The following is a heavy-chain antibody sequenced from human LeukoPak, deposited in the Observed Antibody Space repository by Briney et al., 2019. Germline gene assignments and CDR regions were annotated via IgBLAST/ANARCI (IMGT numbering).Heavy chain of an antibody. V-gene: IGHV3-21*01. CDR2: ISGSSSYI. Sequence: GGSLRLSCAASGFTFSSYSMNWVRQAPGKGLEWVSSISGSSSYIYYADSVKGRFTISRDNAKNSLYLQMNSLRAEDTAVYYCARVRWELRGNYFDYWGQGTLVTVSS. D-gene: IGHD1-26*01. J-gene: IGHJ4*02. CDR3: ARVRWELRGNYFDY. CDR1: GFTFSSYS.